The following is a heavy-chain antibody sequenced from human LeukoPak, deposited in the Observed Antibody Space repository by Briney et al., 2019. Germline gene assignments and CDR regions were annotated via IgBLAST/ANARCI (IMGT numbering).Heavy chain of an antibody. Sequence: GGSLRLSCAASGFTFSSYWMHWVRQAPGKGLEWVANIKQDGSEIYYVDSVKGRFTIPRDNAKNSLYLQMNSLRAGDTAVYYCGRGMDVWGQGTTVTVSS. CDR1: GFTFSSYW. CDR2: IKQDGSEI. CDR3: GRGMDV. V-gene: IGHV3-7*04. J-gene: IGHJ6*02.